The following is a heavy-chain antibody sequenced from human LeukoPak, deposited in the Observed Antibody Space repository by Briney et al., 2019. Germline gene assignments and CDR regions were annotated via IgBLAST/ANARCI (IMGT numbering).Heavy chain of an antibody. CDR1: GGSISSYY. J-gene: IGHJ2*01. Sequence: PSETLSLTCTVSGGSISSYYWSWIRQPPGKGLEWIGYIYYSGSTNYNPSLKSRVTISVDTSKNQFSLKLSSVTAADTAVYHCARVGYCTNGVCYSYDWYFDLWGRGTLVTVSS. D-gene: IGHD2-8*01. CDR2: IYYSGST. V-gene: IGHV4-59*01. CDR3: ARVGYCTNGVCYSYDWYFDL.